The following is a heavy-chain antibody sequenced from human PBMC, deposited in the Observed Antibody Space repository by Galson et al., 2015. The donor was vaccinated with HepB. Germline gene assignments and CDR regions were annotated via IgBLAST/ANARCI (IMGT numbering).Heavy chain of an antibody. V-gene: IGHV3-30*18. CDR3: AKDDYGDYGDVAQTAISGGFDY. CDR2: ISYDGSNK. Sequence: SLRLSCAASGFTFSSYGMHWVRQAPGKGLEWVAVISYDGSNKYYADSVKGRFTISRDNSKNTLYLQMNSLRAEDTAVYYCAKDDYGDYGDVAQTAISGGFDYWGQGTLVTVSS. CDR1: GFTFSSYG. J-gene: IGHJ4*02. D-gene: IGHD4-17*01.